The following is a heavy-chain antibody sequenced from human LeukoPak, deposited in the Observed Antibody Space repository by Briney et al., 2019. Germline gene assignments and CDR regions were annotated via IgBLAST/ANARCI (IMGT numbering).Heavy chain of an antibody. CDR1: GFSFNSYA. Sequence: GGSLRLSCAASGFSFNSYAIHWVRQAPGKGLEWVTVISYDGSNKHYADSVRGRFTISRDNSKNTLYLQMNSLRAEDTAVYYCAQGGSEIYYLYHGLDVWGRGTTVTVSS. V-gene: IGHV3-30*18. CDR3: AQGGSEIYYLYHGLDV. D-gene: IGHD3-10*01. J-gene: IGHJ6*02. CDR2: ISYDGSNK.